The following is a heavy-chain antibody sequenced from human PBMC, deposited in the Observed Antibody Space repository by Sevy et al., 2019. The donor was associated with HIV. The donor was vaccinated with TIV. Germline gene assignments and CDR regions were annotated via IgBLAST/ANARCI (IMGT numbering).Heavy chain of an antibody. CDR1: GFTFSSYG. V-gene: IGHV3-30*02. CDR3: AKTGSYCTGGVCPPGGFDI. Sequence: GGSLRLSCAASGFTFSSYGMHWVRQAPGKGLEWVAFIRYDGSNKYYVDSVKGRFTISRDNSKNTLYLQMNSLRAEDTAVYYCAKTGSYCTGGVCPPGGFDIWGQGTMVTVS. J-gene: IGHJ3*02. CDR2: IRYDGSNK. D-gene: IGHD2-8*02.